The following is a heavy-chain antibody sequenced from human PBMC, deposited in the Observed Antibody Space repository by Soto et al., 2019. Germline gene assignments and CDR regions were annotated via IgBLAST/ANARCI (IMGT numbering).Heavy chain of an antibody. CDR3: ARDLPDIVLVPAAMPGLVEYYYYGMDV. V-gene: IGHV1-18*01. CDR1: GYTFTSYG. D-gene: IGHD2-2*01. Sequence: GASVKVSCKASGYTFTSYGISWVRQAPGQGLEWMGWISAYNGNTNYAQKLQGRVTMTTDTSTSTAHMELRSLRSDDTAVYYCARDLPDIVLVPAAMPGLVEYYYYGMDVWGQRTTVTVSS. CDR2: ISAYNGNT. J-gene: IGHJ6*02.